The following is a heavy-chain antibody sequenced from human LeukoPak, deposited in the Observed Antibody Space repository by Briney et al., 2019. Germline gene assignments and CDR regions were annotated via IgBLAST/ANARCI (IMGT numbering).Heavy chain of an antibody. V-gene: IGHV3-23*01. CDR2: ISGSGGST. CDR1: GFTFSSYA. Sequence: GGSLRLSCAASGFTFSSYAMSWVRQAPGKGLEWVSAISGSGGSTYYADSVKGRFTISKDNSKSTLYLQMNSLRAEDTAVYYCANVEMATITFGYDYWGQGTLVTVSS. D-gene: IGHD5-24*01. J-gene: IGHJ4*02. CDR3: ANVEMATITFGYDY.